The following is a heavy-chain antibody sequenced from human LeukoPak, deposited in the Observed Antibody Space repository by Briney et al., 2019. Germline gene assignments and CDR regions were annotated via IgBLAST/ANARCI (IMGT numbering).Heavy chain of an antibody. J-gene: IGHJ4*02. CDR3: ARGLSSGWYAYYFDY. D-gene: IGHD6-19*01. CDR1: GYTFTGYY. V-gene: IGHV1-2*04. Sequence: ASVKVSCKASGYTFTGYYMHWVRQAPGQGLEWMGWINPNSGGTNYAQKFQGWVTMTRDTSISTAYMELSRLRSDDTAVYYCARGLSSGWYAYYFDYWGQGTLVTVSS. CDR2: INPNSGGT.